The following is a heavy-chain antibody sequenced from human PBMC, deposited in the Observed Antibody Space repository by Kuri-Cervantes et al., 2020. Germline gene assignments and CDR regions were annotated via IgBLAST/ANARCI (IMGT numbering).Heavy chain of an antibody. CDR2: MKQDGTEK. CDR3: ARRGGLDV. Sequence: GESLKISCAASGFTFDDYAMHWVRQAPGKGLEWVANMKQDGTEKYYVDSVKGRFTISRDNAKNSLYLQMNSLRAEDTAVYYCARRGGLDVWGQGTTVTVSS. V-gene: IGHV3-7*01. CDR1: GFTFDDYA. D-gene: IGHD3-16*01. J-gene: IGHJ6*02.